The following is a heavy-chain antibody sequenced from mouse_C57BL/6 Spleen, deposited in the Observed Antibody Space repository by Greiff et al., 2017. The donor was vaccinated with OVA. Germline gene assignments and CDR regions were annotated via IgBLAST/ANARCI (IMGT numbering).Heavy chain of an antibody. Sequence: VQLQQPGAELVKPGASVKLSCKASGYTFTSYWMHWVKQRPGRGLAWIGRIAPNSGGTKYNEKLQSKATLNVAKPYSTAYMQLSSLNSADSAVYYCARGQYYGSSPLYYYAMDYWGQGTSVTVSS. V-gene: IGHV1-72*01. D-gene: IGHD1-1*01. CDR3: ARGQYYGSSPLYYYAMDY. J-gene: IGHJ4*01. CDR1: GYTFTSYW. CDR2: IAPNSGGT.